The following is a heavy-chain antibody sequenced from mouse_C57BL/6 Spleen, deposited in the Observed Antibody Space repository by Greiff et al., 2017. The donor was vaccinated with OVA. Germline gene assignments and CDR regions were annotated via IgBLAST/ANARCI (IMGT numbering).Heavy chain of an antibody. CDR3: ARDDLLPYFDY. CDR1: GYTFTSYW. Sequence: QVQLQQPGAELVKPGASVKLSCKASGYTFTSYWMPWVKQRPGQGLEWIGMIHPNSGSTNYNEKFKSKATLTVDKSSSTAYMQLSSLTSEDSAVYYCARDDLLPYFDYWGQGTTLTVST. V-gene: IGHV1-64*01. D-gene: IGHD1-1*01. J-gene: IGHJ2*01. CDR2: IHPNSGST.